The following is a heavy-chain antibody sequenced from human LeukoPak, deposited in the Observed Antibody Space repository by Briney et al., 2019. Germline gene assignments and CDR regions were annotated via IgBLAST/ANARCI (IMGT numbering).Heavy chain of an antibody. CDR1: GFTFSSYA. J-gene: IGHJ4*02. V-gene: IGHV3-21*01. CDR2: ISSSSSYI. CDR3: ARDGPAATSLDY. D-gene: IGHD2-2*01. Sequence: AGGSLRLSCAASGFTFSSYAMSWVRQAPGKGLEWVSSISSSSSYIYYADSVKGRFTISRDNAKNSLYLQMNSLRAEDTAVYYCARDGPAATSLDYWGQGTLVTVSS.